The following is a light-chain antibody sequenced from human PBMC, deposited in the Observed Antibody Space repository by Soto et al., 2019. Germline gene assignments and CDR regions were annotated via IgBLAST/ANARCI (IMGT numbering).Light chain of an antibody. Sequence: QSVLTQPPSVSAAPGQTVTISCSGSSSNIGKNYVSWYQHHPGTAPKLLIYDNNKRPSGTPDRFSGSKSGTSATLGITGLQTGDEAVYYCGTWDTSLTTGGVFGGGTKLTVL. V-gene: IGLV1-51*01. CDR3: GTWDTSLTTGGV. CDR2: DNN. CDR1: SSNIGKNY. J-gene: IGLJ3*02.